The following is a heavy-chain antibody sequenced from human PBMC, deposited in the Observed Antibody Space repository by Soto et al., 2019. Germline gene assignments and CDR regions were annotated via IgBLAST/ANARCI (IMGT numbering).Heavy chain of an antibody. Sequence: QVHLVQSGAEVKKPGSSVKVSCKASGGTFNNYAISWVRQAPGLGLEWMGGIIPIFGTAKYAQKFQGRVTISADESTSTVYMYLSSLRSEDTAVYYCARAQDYGGAYFDYWGQGTLVTVFS. D-gene: IGHD4-17*01. V-gene: IGHV1-69*12. CDR2: IIPIFGTA. CDR3: ARAQDYGGAYFDY. CDR1: GGTFNNYA. J-gene: IGHJ4*02.